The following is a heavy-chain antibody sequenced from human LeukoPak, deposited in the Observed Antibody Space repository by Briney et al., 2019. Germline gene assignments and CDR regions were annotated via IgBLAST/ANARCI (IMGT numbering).Heavy chain of an antibody. CDR1: GFTFSSYG. J-gene: IGHJ6*02. CDR2: ISYDGSNK. Sequence: PGGSLRLSCAASGFTFSSYGMHRVRQAPDKGLEWVAVISYDGSNKYYADSVKGRFTISRDNSKNTLYLQMNSLRAEDTAVYYCAKGLDYYGSGSGMDVWGQGTTVTVSS. V-gene: IGHV3-30*18. D-gene: IGHD3-10*01. CDR3: AKGLDYYGSGSGMDV.